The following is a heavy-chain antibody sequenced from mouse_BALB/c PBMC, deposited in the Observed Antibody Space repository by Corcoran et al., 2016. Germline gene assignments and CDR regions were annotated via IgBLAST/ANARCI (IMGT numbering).Heavy chain of an antibody. D-gene: IGHD1-1*01. Sequence: QVTLKESGPGILQPSQTLSLTWSFSGFSLSTSGMGVSWIRQPSGKGLEWLAHIYWDDDKRYNPSLKSRLTISKDTSRNQVFLKITSVDTVDTATYYCARRAYYYGSSLGYFDVWGAGTTVTVSS. J-gene: IGHJ1*01. V-gene: IGHV8-12*01. CDR2: IYWDDDK. CDR1: GFSLSTSGMG. CDR3: ARRAYYYGSSLGYFDV.